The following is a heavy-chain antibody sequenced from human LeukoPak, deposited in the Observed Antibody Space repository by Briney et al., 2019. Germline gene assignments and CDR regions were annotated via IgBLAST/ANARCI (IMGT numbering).Heavy chain of an antibody. D-gene: IGHD2-15*01. CDR3: AKFAQRYCSGGSCHPFDY. J-gene: IGHJ4*02. CDR1: GFIFSSYE. Sequence: GGSLRLSCEASGFIFSSYEMNWVRQAPGKGLEWVSYISSSGSTKYYADSVKGRFTISRDNAKNSLYLQMNSLRAEDTAAYYCAKFAQRYCSGGSCHPFDYWGQGTLVTVSS. V-gene: IGHV3-48*03. CDR2: ISSSGSTK.